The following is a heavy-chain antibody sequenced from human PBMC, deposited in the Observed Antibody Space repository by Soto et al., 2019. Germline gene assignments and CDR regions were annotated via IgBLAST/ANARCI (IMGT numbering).Heavy chain of an antibody. Sequence: PSQTLSLTCAISGDSVSAHSAAWNWIRQSPSRGLEWLGRTYYRSKWNYDYAESVKSRMTITPDTSNNHFSLQLNSVTPEDTAVYYCVRQPFANLALYGMDVWGQGTTLTVSS. D-gene: IGHD3-10*01. CDR3: VRQPFANLALYGMDV. J-gene: IGHJ6*02. CDR1: GDSVSAHSAA. CDR2: TYYRSKWNY. V-gene: IGHV6-1*01.